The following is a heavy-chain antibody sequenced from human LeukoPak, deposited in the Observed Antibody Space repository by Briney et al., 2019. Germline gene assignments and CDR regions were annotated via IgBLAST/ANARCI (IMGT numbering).Heavy chain of an antibody. CDR1: GGSFSGYY. CDR3: ARGLVSLSRIAVAATCGY. D-gene: IGHD6-19*01. V-gene: IGHV4-34*01. Sequence: PSETLSLTCAVYGGSFSGYYWSWIRQPPGKGLEWIGEINHSGSTNYNPSLKSRVTISVDTSKNQFSLKLSSVTAADTAVYYCARGLVSLSRIAVAATCGYWGQGTLVTVSS. CDR2: INHSGST. J-gene: IGHJ4*02.